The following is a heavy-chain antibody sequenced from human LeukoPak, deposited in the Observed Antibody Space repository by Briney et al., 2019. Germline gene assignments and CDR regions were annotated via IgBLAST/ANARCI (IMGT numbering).Heavy chain of an antibody. CDR1: GGSISSGSYY. V-gene: IGHV4-61*02. D-gene: IGHD5-18*01. J-gene: IGHJ6*03. CDR3: AREGDTAMVGYYYYYMDV. CDR2: IYTSGST. Sequence: SETLSLTCTVSGGSISSGSYYWSWIRQPAGKGLEWIGRIYTSGSTNYNPSLKSRVTISVDTSKNQFSLKLSSVTAADTAVYYCAREGDTAMVGYYYYYMDVWGKGTTVTVSS.